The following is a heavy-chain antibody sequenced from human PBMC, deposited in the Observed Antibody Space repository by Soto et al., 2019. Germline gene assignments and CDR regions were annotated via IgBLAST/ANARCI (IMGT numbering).Heavy chain of an antibody. Sequence: EASVKVSCKASGYTFTSYGIGWVRQAPGQRLEWIGWISAYNGNTNYAQKFQERVTITTDTSTSTAYMELSSLRSEDTAVYYCAASGISPYYYYGMDVWGQGTTVTVSS. V-gene: IGHV1-18*01. CDR3: AASGISPYYYYGMDV. D-gene: IGHD3-10*01. J-gene: IGHJ6*02. CDR2: ISAYNGNT. CDR1: GYTFTSYG.